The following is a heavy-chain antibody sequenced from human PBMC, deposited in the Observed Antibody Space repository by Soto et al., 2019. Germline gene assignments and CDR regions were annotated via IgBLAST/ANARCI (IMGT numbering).Heavy chain of an antibody. CDR1: GYSFTSYW. Sequence: PGESLKISCKGSGYSFTSYWIGWVRQMPGKGLEWMGIIYPGDSDTRYSPSFQGQVTISADKCISTAYLQWSSLKASDTAMYYCARQGIVDTAMVVRGYGMDVWGQGTTVTVSS. J-gene: IGHJ6*02. CDR3: ARQGIVDTAMVVRGYGMDV. V-gene: IGHV5-51*01. CDR2: IYPGDSDT. D-gene: IGHD5-18*01.